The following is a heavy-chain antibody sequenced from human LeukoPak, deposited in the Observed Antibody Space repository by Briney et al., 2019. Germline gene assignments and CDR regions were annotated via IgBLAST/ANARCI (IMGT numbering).Heavy chain of an antibody. Sequence: GGSLRLSCVASGFTVSNYDMHWVRQAPGKGLEWVAIISSDQTNKNYADSVKGRFTISRDNSKNTLYLQMNSLRAEDTAVYYCAREDGYCSGGNCYSYFDSWGQGTLVTVSS. CDR2: ISSDQTNK. D-gene: IGHD2-15*01. V-gene: IGHV3-30-3*01. CDR1: GFTVSNYD. CDR3: AREDGYCSGGNCYSYFDS. J-gene: IGHJ4*02.